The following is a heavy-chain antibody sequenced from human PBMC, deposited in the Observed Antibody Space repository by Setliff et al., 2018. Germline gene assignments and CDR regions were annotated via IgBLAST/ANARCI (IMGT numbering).Heavy chain of an antibody. CDR3: ARFLNPRYGYQNSPGFDF. V-gene: IGHV4-61*09. D-gene: IGHD5-12*01. CDR1: GGSINSGSYY. CDR2: IYTSGST. J-gene: IGHJ4*02. Sequence: SETLSLTCTVSGGSINSGSYYWSWIRQSDGKGLEWIGYIYTSGSTNYNPSLKIRVTISLDTSQNQFSLKLSFVTAADTAVYYCARFLNPRYGYQNSPGFDFWGQGTLVTVSS.